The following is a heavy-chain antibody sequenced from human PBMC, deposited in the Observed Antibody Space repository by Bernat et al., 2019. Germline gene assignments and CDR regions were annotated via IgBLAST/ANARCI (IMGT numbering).Heavy chain of an antibody. Sequence: QLQLQESGPGLVKPSETLSLTCTVSGGSISSNIYYWDWIRQPPGKGLEWIGSIDFGGSTYYNTSLKSRVTISVDTAKNQLSLKLSSVTAADTAVYYCARRGYSDYDLFDYWGQGTMVTVSS. CDR2: IDFGGST. CDR1: GGSISSNIYY. V-gene: IGHV4-39*01. J-gene: IGHJ3*01. CDR3: ARRGYSDYDLFDY. D-gene: IGHD5-12*01.